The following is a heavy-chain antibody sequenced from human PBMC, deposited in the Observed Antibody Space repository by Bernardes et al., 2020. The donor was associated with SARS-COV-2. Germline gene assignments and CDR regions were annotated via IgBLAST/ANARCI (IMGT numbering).Heavy chain of an antibody. Sequence: GACLKISSKVSGYSFTRYWVVWVRPIPGKGLEWMGIIYRGDSDTRYSPSFQGQVTISADKSISTAYLQWSSLKASDTAMYYCARHRVVPAASWGYYYYGMDVWGQGTTVTVSS. D-gene: IGHD2-2*01. V-gene: IGHV5-51*01. J-gene: IGHJ6*02. CDR1: GYSFTRYW. CDR2: IYRGDSDT. CDR3: ARHRVVPAASWGYYYYGMDV.